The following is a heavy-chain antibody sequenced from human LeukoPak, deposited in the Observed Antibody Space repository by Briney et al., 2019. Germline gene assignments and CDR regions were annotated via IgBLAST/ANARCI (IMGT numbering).Heavy chain of an antibody. CDR2: LSGSGGST. D-gene: IGHD3-22*01. V-gene: IGHV3-23*01. CDR1: GFTFSSYG. CDR3: AKGGLDYDTSGYYYFDY. J-gene: IGHJ4*02. Sequence: GGSLRLSCAASGFTFSSYGMSWVRQAPGEGLQWVSALSGSGGSTYYADSVKGRFTISRDNSKNTLYLQMNSLRAEDTAVYYCAKGGLDYDTSGYYYFDYWGQGTLVTVSS.